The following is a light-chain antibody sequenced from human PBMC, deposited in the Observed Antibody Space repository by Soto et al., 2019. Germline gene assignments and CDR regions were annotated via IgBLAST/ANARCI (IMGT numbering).Light chain of an antibody. CDR2: WAS. CDR1: QSLLYSFNNKHS. J-gene: IGKJ2*01. Sequence: DIVMTQAPDSLSVSLGEMATINCKSSQSLLYSFNNKHSLAWYQQKPGQPPQLLMYWASTRDSGVPDRFSGSGSGTDFTLTISSLQAEDVAVYYCQQYYTTPPTYTFGQGTKLEIK. V-gene: IGKV4-1*01. CDR3: QQYYTTPPTYT.